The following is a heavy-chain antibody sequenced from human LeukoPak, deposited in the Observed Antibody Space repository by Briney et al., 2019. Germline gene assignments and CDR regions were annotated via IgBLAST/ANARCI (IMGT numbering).Heavy chain of an antibody. J-gene: IGHJ5*02. CDR1: GGTISSSGYY. Sequence: SEALSLTCTVSGGTISSSGYYWGWLRQPPGKGLEWIASIYYSGSTYYNPSLNSLATISVDTSKSQHSLKLSSLTAADTAVYYCARREYSGSYYGLSWFDPWGQGTLVTVSS. V-gene: IGHV4-39*01. CDR2: IYYSGST. CDR3: ARREYSGSYYGLSWFDP. D-gene: IGHD1-26*01.